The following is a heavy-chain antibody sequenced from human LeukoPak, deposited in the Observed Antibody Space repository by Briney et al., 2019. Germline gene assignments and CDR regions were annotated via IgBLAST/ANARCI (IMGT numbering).Heavy chain of an antibody. Sequence: GGSLRLSCAGSGFTFSDYYMNWVRQAPGKGLEWVSYISSLSSESNYADSVKGRFTISRDNAKSSLYLQMNSLRAEDTAVYYCARSIAVAGDLDSWGQGTLVTVSS. V-gene: IGHV3-11*06. CDR1: GFTFSDYY. CDR3: ARSIAVAGDLDS. D-gene: IGHD6-19*01. J-gene: IGHJ4*02. CDR2: ISSLSSES.